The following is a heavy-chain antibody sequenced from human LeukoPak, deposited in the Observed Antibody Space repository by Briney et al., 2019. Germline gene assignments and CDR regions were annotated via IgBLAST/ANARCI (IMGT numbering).Heavy chain of an antibody. CDR2: IYPRDGST. J-gene: IGHJ4*02. CDR1: GYSFTSNY. Sequence: VASVKVSCKVSGYSFTSNYIHWVRQAPGQGLEWMGMIYPRDGSTSYAQRFQDRVTVTRDTSTSTVHMELSGLRSEDTAVYYCVRDQEGFDYWGQGTLVTVSS. V-gene: IGHV1-46*01. CDR3: VRDQEGFDY.